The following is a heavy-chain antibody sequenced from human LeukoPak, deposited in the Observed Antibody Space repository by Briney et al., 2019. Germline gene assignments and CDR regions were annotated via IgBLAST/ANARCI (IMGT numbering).Heavy chain of an antibody. CDR2: LNPKSGNT. CDR1: GYIFTSYD. J-gene: IGHJ5*02. CDR3: ARGGASADARRFDP. V-gene: IGHV1-8*01. Sequence: ASVKVSCKASGYIFTSYDINWVRQATGQGLEWMGWLNPKSGNTGYAQGFQGRLTITSNTSTSTVFMELGSLRSEDTAVYYCARGGASADARRFDPWGRGTLVTVSS. D-gene: IGHD6-13*01.